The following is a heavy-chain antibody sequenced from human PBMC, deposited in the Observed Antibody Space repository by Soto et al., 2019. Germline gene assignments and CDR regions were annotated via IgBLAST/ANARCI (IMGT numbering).Heavy chain of an antibody. V-gene: IGHV3-33*01. D-gene: IGHD4-17*01. J-gene: IGHJ4*02. CDR3: ARASLDDYGDYQDH. CDR1: GFTFSSYG. CDR2: IWYDGSNK. Sequence: GGSLRLSCAASGFTFSSYGMHWVRQAPGKGLEWVAVIWYDGSNKYYADSVKGRFTISRDNSKNTLYLQMNSLRAEDTAVYYCARASLDDYGDYQDHWGQGTLVTVSS.